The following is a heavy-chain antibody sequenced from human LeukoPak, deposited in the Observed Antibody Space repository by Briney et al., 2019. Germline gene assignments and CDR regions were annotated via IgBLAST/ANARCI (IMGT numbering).Heavy chain of an antibody. Sequence: PSETLSLTCTVSGGSFSSYYWSWIRQPPGKGLEWIGYIYYSGSTYYNPSLKSRVTISVDTSKNQFSLKLSSVTAADTAVYYCARGLRYFDWLLRDYFDYWGQGTLVTVSS. J-gene: IGHJ4*02. CDR2: IYYSGST. CDR3: ARGLRYFDWLLRDYFDY. V-gene: IGHV4-59*08. D-gene: IGHD3-9*01. CDR1: GGSFSSYY.